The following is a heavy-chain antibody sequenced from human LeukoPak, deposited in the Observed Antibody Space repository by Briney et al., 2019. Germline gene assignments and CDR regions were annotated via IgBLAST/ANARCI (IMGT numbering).Heavy chain of an antibody. V-gene: IGHV4-30-2*01. CDR2: IYHSGST. CDR1: GGSISSGGYS. CDR3: ARAKDGPYYFDY. J-gene: IGHJ4*02. Sequence: SQTLSLTCAVSGGSISSGGYSWSWIRQPPGKGLEWIGYIYHSGSTYYNPPLKSRVTISVDRSKNQFSLKLSSVTAADTAVYYCARAKDGPYYFDYWGQGTLVTVSS. D-gene: IGHD2-15*01.